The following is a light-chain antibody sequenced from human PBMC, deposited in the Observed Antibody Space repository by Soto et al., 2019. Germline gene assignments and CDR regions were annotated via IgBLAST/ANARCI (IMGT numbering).Light chain of an antibody. CDR2: EVS. Sequence: QSALTQPACGSGSPGQSITISCTGSSRDVGGYNYVSWYQQHPGKAPKLMIYEVSNRPSGVSNRFSGSKSGNTASLTISGLQAEDEADYYCSSYTSRSTFSVFGTGTKVNVL. J-gene: IGLJ1*01. CDR1: SRDVGGYNY. CDR3: SSYTSRSTFSV. V-gene: IGLV2-14*01.